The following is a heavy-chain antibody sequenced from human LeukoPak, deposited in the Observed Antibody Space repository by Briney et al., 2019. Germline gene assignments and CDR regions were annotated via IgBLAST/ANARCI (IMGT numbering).Heavy chain of an antibody. CDR1: GFTFSDYA. J-gene: IGHJ4*02. V-gene: IGHV3-23*01. Sequence: GGSLRLSCAASGFTFSDYAMSWVRLAPGKGLEWVSAIRGGGDGTYYADSVKGRFTISRDNAKNSLYLQMNSLRAEDTALYYCAKDIEQAAADPYYFDYWGQGTLVTVSS. CDR2: IRGGGDGT. CDR3: AKDIEQAAADPYYFDY. D-gene: IGHD6-13*01.